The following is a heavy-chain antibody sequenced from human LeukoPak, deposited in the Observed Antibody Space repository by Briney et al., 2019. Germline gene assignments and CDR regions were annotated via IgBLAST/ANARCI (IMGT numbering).Heavy chain of an antibody. D-gene: IGHD6-6*01. J-gene: IGHJ5*02. CDR1: GYTFTSYD. V-gene: IGHV1-8*01. CDR2: MNPNSGNT. Sequence: GASVKVSCKASGYTFTSYDINCVRQATGQGLEWMGWMNPNSGNTGYAQKFQGRVTMTRNTSISTAYMELSSLRSEDTAVYYYARGSLLSYSSYANWFDPWGQGTLVTVSS. CDR3: ARGSLLSYSSYANWFDP.